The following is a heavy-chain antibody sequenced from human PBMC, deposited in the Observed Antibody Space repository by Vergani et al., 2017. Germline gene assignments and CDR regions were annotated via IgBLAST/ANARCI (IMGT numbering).Heavy chain of an antibody. CDR1: GFIFSSYW. Sequence: VHLVESGGGVVPPGRSLRLSCAASGFIFSSYWMHWGRQAPGKGLVWVAAIKQDGREKQYVDSVKGRFTISRDNAKKSLYLQMNSLRGEDTAVYYCARGNSRGSDWGQGTLVTVSS. D-gene: IGHD1-7*01. CDR2: IKQDGREK. J-gene: IGHJ4*02. CDR3: ARGNSRGSD. V-gene: IGHV3-7*01.